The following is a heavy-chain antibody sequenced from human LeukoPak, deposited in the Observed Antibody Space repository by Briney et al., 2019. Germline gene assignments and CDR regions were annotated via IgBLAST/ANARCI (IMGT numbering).Heavy chain of an antibody. D-gene: IGHD2-15*01. CDR1: GGSISSSSYY. CDR2: IHYSGST. J-gene: IGHJ6*03. V-gene: IGHV4-39*07. Sequence: SSETLSLTCTVSGGSISSSSYYWAWIRQPPGKGLEWIGSIHYSGSTYYNPSLQSRVTISIDTSKNQFSLKLRFVTAADTTVYYCARVRCSGGSCPYYYYYYYMDVWGKGTTVTVSS. CDR3: ARVRCSGGSCPYYYYYYYMDV.